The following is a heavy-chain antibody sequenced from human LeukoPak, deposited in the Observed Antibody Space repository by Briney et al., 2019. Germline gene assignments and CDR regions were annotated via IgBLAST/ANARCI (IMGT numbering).Heavy chain of an antibody. D-gene: IGHD4-17*01. CDR1: GYTFTGYY. V-gene: IGHV1-2*02. Sequence: ASVKVSCKASGYTFTGYYMHWVRQAPGQGLEWMGWINPNSGGTNYAQKFQGRVTMTRDTSTSTVYMELSSLRSEDTAVYYCARDPLPVGDYGDQIFDYWGQGTLVTVSS. CDR2: INPNSGGT. J-gene: IGHJ4*02. CDR3: ARDPLPVGDYGDQIFDY.